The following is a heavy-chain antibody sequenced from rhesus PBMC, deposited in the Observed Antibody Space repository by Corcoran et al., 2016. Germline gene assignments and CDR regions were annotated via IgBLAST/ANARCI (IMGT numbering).Heavy chain of an antibody. CDR2: IYGSSTST. D-gene: IGHD2-15*01. J-gene: IGHJ2*01. CDR3: ARGYCSSTYCSSHGVDWYFDL. CDR1: GGSISDSYR. Sequence: QVQLQESGPGVVKPSETLSLTCAVSGGSISDSYRWSWIRQPPGKGLELIGYIYGSSTSTNYNPPLKSRVTNSKDTSKNQVSLTLSSVTAADTAVYYCARGYCSSTYCSSHGVDWYFDLWGPGTPITISS. V-gene: IGHV4S10*01.